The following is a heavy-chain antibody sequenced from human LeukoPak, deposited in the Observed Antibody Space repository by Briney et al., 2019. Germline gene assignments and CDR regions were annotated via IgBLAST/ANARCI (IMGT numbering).Heavy chain of an antibody. Sequence: PSETLSLTCTVSGYSISSGYYWGWIRQPPGKGLEWTGSIYHSGSTYYNPSLKSRVTISVDTSKNQFSLKLSSVTAADTAVYYCASGGYCSGGSCNPVDYWGQGTLVTVSS. CDR3: ASGGYCSGGSCNPVDY. D-gene: IGHD2-15*01. J-gene: IGHJ4*02. CDR2: IYHSGST. V-gene: IGHV4-38-2*02. CDR1: GYSISSGYY.